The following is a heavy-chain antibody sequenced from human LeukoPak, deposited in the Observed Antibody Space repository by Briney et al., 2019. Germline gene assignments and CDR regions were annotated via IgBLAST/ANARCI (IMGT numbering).Heavy chain of an antibody. J-gene: IGHJ4*02. V-gene: IGHV3-30*02. CDR1: GFTFSSYS. D-gene: IGHD3-10*01. Sequence: TGGSLRLSCAASGFTFSSYSMNWVRQAPGKGLEWVAFTWYDGNKKDYADSVKGRFTISRDNSKNTLYLQMKSLRSEDTAVYYCGKKSYGSGGGPLDGSFDQWGQGTLVAVSS. CDR2: TWYDGNKK. CDR3: GKKSYGSGGGPLDGSFDQ.